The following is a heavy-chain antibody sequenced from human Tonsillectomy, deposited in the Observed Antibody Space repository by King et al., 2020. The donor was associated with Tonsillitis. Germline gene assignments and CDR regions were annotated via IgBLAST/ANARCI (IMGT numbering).Heavy chain of an antibody. V-gene: IGHV2-5*01. CDR2: IYWNDDK. CDR3: AHRRGEVSCSGGSCYSPSYYFDY. D-gene: IGHD2-15*01. J-gene: IGHJ4*02. Sequence: TLKESGPTLVKPTQTLTLTCTFSGFSLSTSGVGVGWIRQPPGKALEWLALIYWNDDKRYSPSLKSRLTITKDTSKNQAVLTMTNMDPVDTATYYCAHRRGEVSCSGGSCYSPSYYFDYWGQGTLVTVSS. CDR1: GFSLSTSGVG.